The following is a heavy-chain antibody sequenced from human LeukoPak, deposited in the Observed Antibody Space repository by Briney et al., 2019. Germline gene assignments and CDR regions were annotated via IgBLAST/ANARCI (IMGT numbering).Heavy chain of an antibody. D-gene: IGHD6-19*01. Sequence: GGSLTLSCVVSGFTFSSYWMSWVRQAPGKGLEWVANIKEDGSKKSYVDSVKGRFTISRDNAKNSLSLQMDSLRVEDTAVYYCARCKGGWSDHFYGLDVWGQGTTVTVSS. CDR3: ARCKGGWSDHFYGLDV. J-gene: IGHJ6*02. V-gene: IGHV3-7*01. CDR2: IKEDGSKK. CDR1: GFTFSSYW.